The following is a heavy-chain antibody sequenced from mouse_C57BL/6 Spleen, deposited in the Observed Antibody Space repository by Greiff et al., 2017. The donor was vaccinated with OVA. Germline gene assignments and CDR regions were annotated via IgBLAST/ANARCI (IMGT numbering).Heavy chain of an antibody. V-gene: IGHV1-55*01. CDR1: GYTFTSYW. CDR3: ARSNYGSSYFDY. CDR2: IYPGSGST. Sequence: QVQLKESGAELVKPGASVKMSCKASGYTFTSYWITWVKQRPGQGLEWIGDIYPGSGSTNYNEKFKSKATLTVDTSSSTAYMQLSSLTSEDSAVYYCARSNYGSSYFDYWGQGTTLTVSS. J-gene: IGHJ2*01. D-gene: IGHD1-1*01.